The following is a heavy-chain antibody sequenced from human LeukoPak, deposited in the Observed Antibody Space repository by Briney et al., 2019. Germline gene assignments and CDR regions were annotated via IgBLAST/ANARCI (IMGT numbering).Heavy chain of an antibody. D-gene: IGHD2-15*01. CDR2: IYTSGST. CDR1: GGSISSYY. V-gene: IGHV4-4*07. CDR3: ARDPIFYCSGGSCYSNWFDP. J-gene: IGHJ5*02. Sequence: PSETLSLTSTVSGGSISSYYWSWIRQPAGKGLEWIGRIYTSGSTNYNPSLKSRVTMSVDTSKNQFSLKLSSVTAADTAVYYCARDPIFYCSGGSCYSNWFDPWGQGTLVTVSS.